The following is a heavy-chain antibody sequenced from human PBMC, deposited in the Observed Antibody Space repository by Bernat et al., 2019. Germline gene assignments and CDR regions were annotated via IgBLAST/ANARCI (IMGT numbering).Heavy chain of an antibody. CDR3: ARRGSSSDAFDI. V-gene: IGHV4-39*01. CDR1: GGSISTGSYY. CDR2: IYYSGST. Sequence: QVQLQQWGAGLLKPSETLSLTCTVSGGSISTGSYYWGWIRQPPGKGLEWIGSIYYSGSTYYNPSLKSRVTISVDTSKKQFSLNLNSVTAADTAVYYCARRGSSSDAFDIWGQGTMVTVSS. J-gene: IGHJ3*02. D-gene: IGHD6-6*01.